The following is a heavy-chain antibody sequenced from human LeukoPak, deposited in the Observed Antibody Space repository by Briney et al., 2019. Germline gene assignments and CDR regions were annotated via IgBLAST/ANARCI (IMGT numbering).Heavy chain of an antibody. D-gene: IGHD2-15*01. CDR1: GYTFTGYY. J-gene: IGHJ4*02. CDR2: INPYSGGT. Sequence: ASVKVSCKASGYTFTGYYMHWVRQAPGQGLEWMGWINPYSGGTNYAQKFQGRVTMTRDTSISTAYIELSRLTSDDTAVYYCARPYCSGGSCHDYFDYWGQGTLVTVSS. V-gene: IGHV1-2*02. CDR3: ARPYCSGGSCHDYFDY.